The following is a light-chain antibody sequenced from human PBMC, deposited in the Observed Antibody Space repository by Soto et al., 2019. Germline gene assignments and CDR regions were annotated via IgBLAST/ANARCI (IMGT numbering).Light chain of an antibody. CDR2: EVR. CDR3: SSYTTTSILV. Sequence: QSALTQPASVSGSPGQSITISCTGTNRDVGSYNLVSWYQQRPGEAPKLIISEVRNRPSGISYRFTGSKSGNTASLTISGLQAEDEADYYCSSYTTTSILVFGGGTKLTVL. CDR1: NRDVGSYNL. J-gene: IGLJ3*02. V-gene: IGLV2-14*01.